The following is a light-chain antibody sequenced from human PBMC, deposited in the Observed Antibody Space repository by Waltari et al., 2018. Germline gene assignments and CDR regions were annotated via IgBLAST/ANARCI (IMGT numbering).Light chain of an antibody. V-gene: IGLV3-1*01. J-gene: IGLJ2*01. Sequence: SYELTQSPSVSVSPGQTVTISCSGDQLADKYVSWYQVKPGQSPVKVIYRDRMRPSGIPEGFSGSNSGNVGTLTISGTQSMDEADYYCQAWDSSSYVVFGGGTKVTVL. CDR2: RDR. CDR3: QAWDSSSYVV. CDR1: QLADKY.